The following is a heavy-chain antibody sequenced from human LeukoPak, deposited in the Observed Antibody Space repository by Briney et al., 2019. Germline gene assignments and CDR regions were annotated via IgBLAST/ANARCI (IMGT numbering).Heavy chain of an antibody. V-gene: IGHV4-4*07. D-gene: IGHD3-22*01. CDR3: GRHGDRSSYYYYLDY. J-gene: IGHJ4*02. CDR2: IFTSGST. Sequence: SETLSLTCTVSGGSISNYYWSWIRQPAGKGLELIGRIFTSGSTNYNASLKSRVTISLDTAKNQFSLKLTSVTAADTAVYYCGRHGDRSSYYYYLDYWGQGTLVTVYS. CDR1: GGSISNYY.